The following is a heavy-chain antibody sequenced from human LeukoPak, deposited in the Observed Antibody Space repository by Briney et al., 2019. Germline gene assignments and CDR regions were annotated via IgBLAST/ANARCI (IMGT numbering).Heavy chain of an antibody. CDR1: GFTVSSNY. J-gene: IGHJ4*02. CDR3: ARDPHRSF. D-gene: IGHD3-16*02. CDR2: INSGGRT. Sequence: GGSLRLSCAASGFTVSSNYMSWVRPAPGNGLEWVSVINSGGRTYYAEFVKGRFTISRDNSKNTLYLQMNSLRAEGTAVYYCARDPHRSFWGQGTLVTVSS. V-gene: IGHV3-53*01.